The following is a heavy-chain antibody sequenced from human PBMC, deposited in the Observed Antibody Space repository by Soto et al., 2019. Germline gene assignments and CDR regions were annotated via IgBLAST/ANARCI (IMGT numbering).Heavy chain of an antibody. V-gene: IGHV3-48*03. CDR2: ISSSGSTA. Sequence: GGSLRLSCAASGFTLSRFELHWVRQAPGRGLEWISYISSSGSTAYYASSVEGRFTISRDNANNSVYLQMDSLRAEDTALYYCTRAAWFPYLSFYWGQGALVTVSS. J-gene: IGHJ4*02. D-gene: IGHD3-10*01. CDR1: GFTLSRFE. CDR3: TRAAWFPYLSFY.